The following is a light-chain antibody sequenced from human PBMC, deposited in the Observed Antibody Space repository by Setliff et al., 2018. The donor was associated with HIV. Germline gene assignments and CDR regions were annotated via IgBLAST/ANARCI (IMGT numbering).Light chain of an antibody. Sequence: QSALTQPASVSGSPGQSITISCTGTSSDVGGYNYVSWYQQHPGKAPKLMIYDVSKRPSGVSNRFSGSKSGNTASLTISGLQAEDEADYHCSSYTSSSTLKIFGGGTQLTVL. V-gene: IGLV2-14*01. CDR3: SSYTSSSTLKI. CDR2: DVS. CDR1: SSDVGGYNY. J-gene: IGLJ2*01.